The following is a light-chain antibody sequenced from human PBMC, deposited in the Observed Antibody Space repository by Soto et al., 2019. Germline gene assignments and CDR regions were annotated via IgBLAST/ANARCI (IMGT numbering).Light chain of an antibody. Sequence: EIVVTQSPDTLSVSPGDRAALSCRTSQSVASALAWYQQKPGQAPRLLIYGAFGRAAGIPARFTGSGSGTEFTLTISSLQSEDFAVYYCHHYSNWPPYTFGQGTKLEIK. CDR2: GAF. CDR1: QSVASA. J-gene: IGKJ2*01. CDR3: HHYSNWPPYT. V-gene: IGKV3D-15*01.